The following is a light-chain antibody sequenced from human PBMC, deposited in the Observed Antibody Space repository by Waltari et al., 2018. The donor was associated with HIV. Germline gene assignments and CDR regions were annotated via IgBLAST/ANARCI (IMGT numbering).Light chain of an antibody. V-gene: IGLV3-21*04. CDR3: QVWDSSSDHFV. J-gene: IGLJ1*01. CDR1: NIGSKS. CDR2: YDY. Sequence: SYVLTQPPSVSVAPGETARITCGGDNIGSKSVHWYQQRPGQAPVLVIYYDYDRPSGIPERFSGSNSGNTATLTISRVEAGDEADYYCQVWDSSSDHFVFGTGTKVTVL.